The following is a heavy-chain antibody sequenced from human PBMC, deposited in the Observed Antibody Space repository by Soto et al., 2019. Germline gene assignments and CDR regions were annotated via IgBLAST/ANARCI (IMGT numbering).Heavy chain of an antibody. J-gene: IGHJ5*02. CDR2: IYYSGTT. CDR1: GGSISSYY. V-gene: IGHV4-59*01. Sequence: QVQLQESGPGLVTPSETLSLTCTVSGGSISSYYWSWIRQPPGKGLEYIAYIYYSGTTNYNPSLKSRVTISVYTSKTQFSLKLSAVTAADTAVYYCARLNNWFDPWGQGTLVTVSS. CDR3: ARLNNWFDP.